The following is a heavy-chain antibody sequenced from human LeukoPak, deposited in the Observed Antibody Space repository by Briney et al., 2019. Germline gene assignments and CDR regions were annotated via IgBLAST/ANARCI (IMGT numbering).Heavy chain of an antibody. V-gene: IGHV3-21*01. D-gene: IGHD3-9*01. CDR3: AKELNHWFLGTIDY. Sequence: GGSLRLSCAASGFTFSSYSMNWVRQAPGKGLEWVSSISSSSSYIYYADSVKGRFTISRDNAKNSLYLQMNSLRAEDTAVYYCAKELNHWFLGTIDYWGQGTLVTVSS. CDR2: ISSSSSYI. CDR1: GFTFSSYS. J-gene: IGHJ4*02.